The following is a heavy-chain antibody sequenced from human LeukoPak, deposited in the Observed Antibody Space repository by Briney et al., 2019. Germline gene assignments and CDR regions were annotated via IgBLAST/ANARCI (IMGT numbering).Heavy chain of an antibody. Sequence: GGSLRLSCAASGFTFSSYSMHWVRQAPGKGLEWVSCISNSSGYTYYTDSVKGRFTISRDNAKNSLTLQMNSLRAEDTAVYCCACEKDRGPGSTPDDFGIWGKGTMVTVS. V-gene: IGHV3-21*04. CDR1: GFTFSSYS. CDR2: ISNSSGYT. D-gene: IGHD3-10*01. J-gene: IGHJ3*02. CDR3: ACEKDRGPGSTPDDFGI.